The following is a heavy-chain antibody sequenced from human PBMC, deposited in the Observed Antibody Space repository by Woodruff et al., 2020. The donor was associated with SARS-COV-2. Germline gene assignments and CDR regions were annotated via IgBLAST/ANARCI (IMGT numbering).Heavy chain of an antibody. J-gene: IGHJ4*02. Sequence: YGIHWVRQAPGQRLEWMGWINADNGNTKFSQRFQGRVTISRDTSATTVYMELSSLRSEDTAVYYCTPVTTGYWGQGTLVTVSS. CDR2: INADNGNT. CDR3: TPVTTGY. D-gene: IGHD4-17*01. CDR1: YG. V-gene: IGHV1-3*01.